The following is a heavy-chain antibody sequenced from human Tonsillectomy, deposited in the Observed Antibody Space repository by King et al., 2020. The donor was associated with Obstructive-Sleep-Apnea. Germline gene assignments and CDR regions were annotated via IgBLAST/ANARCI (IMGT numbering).Heavy chain of an antibody. D-gene: IGHD2-21*02. CDR3: ARDAGGDYTYYYGMDV. V-gene: IGHV3-30*04. CDR2: ISYDGNTK. Sequence: HVQLVESGGGVVQPGRSLRLSCAASGFAFSYYAMHWVRQAPGKGLQWVALISYDGNTKYYADSVKGRFTISRDNSNNTLYLHMNSLRAEDTAVYYCARDAGGDYTYYYGMDVWGQGTTVTVSS. CDR1: GFAFSYYA. J-gene: IGHJ6*02.